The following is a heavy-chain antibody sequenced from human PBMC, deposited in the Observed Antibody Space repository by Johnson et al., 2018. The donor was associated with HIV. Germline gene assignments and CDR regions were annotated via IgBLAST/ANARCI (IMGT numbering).Heavy chain of an antibody. D-gene: IGHD6-6*01. CDR2: INSYRSST. CDR1: GFIFSSYW. J-gene: IGHJ3*02. Sequence: VQLVESGGGLAQPGGSLRLSCAASGFIFSSYWMHWVRQAPGKGLVWVSRINSYRSSTTYADSVKGRFTISRDNAKNTVYLQMNSLRAEDTAVYYCARAVYSSSSSCAFDIWGQGTMVTVSS. CDR3: ARAVYSSSSSCAFDI. V-gene: IGHV3-74*03.